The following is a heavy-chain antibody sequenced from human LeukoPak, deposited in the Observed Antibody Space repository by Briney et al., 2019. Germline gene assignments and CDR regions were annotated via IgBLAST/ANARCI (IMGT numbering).Heavy chain of an antibody. CDR3: TTDIYGSGSHYNTYFQH. Sequence: PGGSLRLSCAASGFIFTNAWMTWVRQAPGRGLEWVGRIKSKFDAGTTDYAAPVKGRFTISRDDSKNTLYLQMNSLKTEDTAVYYCTTDIYGSGSHYNTYFQHWGQGTLVTVSS. D-gene: IGHD3-10*01. CDR1: GFIFTNAW. V-gene: IGHV3-15*01. J-gene: IGHJ1*01. CDR2: IKSKFDAGTT.